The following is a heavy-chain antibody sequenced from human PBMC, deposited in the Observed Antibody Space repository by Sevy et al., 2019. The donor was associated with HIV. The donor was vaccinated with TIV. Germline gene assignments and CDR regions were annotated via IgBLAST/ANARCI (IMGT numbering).Heavy chain of an antibody. CDR1: GFTFSANW. V-gene: IGHV3-7*01. CDR3: AHETFGRFES. Sequence: GGSLRLSCAASGFTFSANWMNWVRQAPGKGLEWVANIKGDGRDKHYVDSVEGRFTISRDNAKNLLYRRMNSLRVEDTAVYYCAHETFGRFESWGQGTLVTVSS. CDR2: IKGDGRDK. J-gene: IGHJ4*02. D-gene: IGHD3-16*01.